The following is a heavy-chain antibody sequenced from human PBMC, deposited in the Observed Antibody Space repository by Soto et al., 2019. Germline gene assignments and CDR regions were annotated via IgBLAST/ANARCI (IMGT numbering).Heavy chain of an antibody. CDR3: TTDLNDPIVGRWGMEV. J-gene: IGHJ6*04. Sequence: PVVSLRRSCSSSVCTCSNSWISLFLQAPVNWLEWVGRIKSKTDGGTTDYAAPVKGRFTISRDDSKNTLYLQMNSLKTEDKAVYYCTTDLNDPIVGRWGMEVWGKGNTVNVS. CDR1: VCTCSNSW. V-gene: IGHV3-15*01. CDR2: IKSKTDGGTT. D-gene: IGHD2-21*01.